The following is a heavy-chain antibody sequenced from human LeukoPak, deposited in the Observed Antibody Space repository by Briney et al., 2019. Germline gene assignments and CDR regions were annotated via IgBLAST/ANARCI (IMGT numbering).Heavy chain of an antibody. V-gene: IGHV4-34*01. CDR1: GGSFSGYY. Sequence: SETLSLTCAVYGGSFSGYYWSWIRQPPGKGLEWIGEINHSGSTNYNPSLKSRVTISVDTSKNQFSLKLSSVTAADTAVYYCARRSIAARRGGLTFDPWGQGTLVTVSS. D-gene: IGHD6-6*01. J-gene: IGHJ5*02. CDR2: INHSGST. CDR3: ARRSIAARRGGLTFDP.